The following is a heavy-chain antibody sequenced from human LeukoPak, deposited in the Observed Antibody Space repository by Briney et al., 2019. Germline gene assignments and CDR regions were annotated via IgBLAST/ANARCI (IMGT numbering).Heavy chain of an antibody. Sequence: SGPTLVKPTQTLTLTCTFSGFSLSTSGVGVGWIRQPPGKALEWLALIYWDDDMRYSPSLKSRLTITKDTSKNQVVLTMTNMDPVDTATYYCAHSSSMVRGVIITSSRAFDIWGQGTMVTVSS. CDR2: IYWDDDM. D-gene: IGHD3-10*01. V-gene: IGHV2-5*02. CDR3: AHSSSMVRGVIITSSRAFDI. J-gene: IGHJ3*02. CDR1: GFSLSTSGVG.